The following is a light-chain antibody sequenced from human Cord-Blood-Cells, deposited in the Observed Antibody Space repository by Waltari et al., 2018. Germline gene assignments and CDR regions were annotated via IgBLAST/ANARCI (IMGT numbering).Light chain of an antibody. CDR1: SLRSYY. J-gene: IGLJ3*02. Sequence: SSELTQDPAVSVALGQTVRITCQGESLRSYYASWYQKKPGQAPVLVIYGKNNRPSGIPDRFSGSSSGNTASLTSTGAQAEDEADYYCNTRDSSGNHLVFGGGTKLTVL. V-gene: IGLV3-19*01. CDR2: GKN. CDR3: NTRDSSGNHLV.